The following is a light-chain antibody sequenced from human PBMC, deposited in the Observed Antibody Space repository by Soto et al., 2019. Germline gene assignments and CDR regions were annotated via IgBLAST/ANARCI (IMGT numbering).Light chain of an antibody. CDR3: CSYAGSSTFVV. CDR1: SSDVGSYNL. V-gene: IGLV2-23*03. CDR2: EGS. Sequence: QSALTQPASMSESPGQSITISCTGTSSDVGSYNLVSWYQHHPGKAPKLMIYEGSKRPSGVSNRFSGSKSGNTASLTISGLQAEDEADYYCCSYAGSSTFVVFGGGTKVTVL. J-gene: IGLJ2*01.